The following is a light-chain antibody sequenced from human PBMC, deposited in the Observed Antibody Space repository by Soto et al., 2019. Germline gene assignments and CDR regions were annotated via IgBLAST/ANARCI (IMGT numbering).Light chain of an antibody. CDR2: DVS. J-gene: IGLJ2*01. CDR3: SSYTSSNRV. CDR1: SSDVGGYNY. Sequence: QSVLTQPASVSGSPGQSITISCTGTSSDVGGYNYVSWYQQHPGKAPKLMIYDVSNRPSGVSNRFSGSKSGNTASLTISGLQAEDEADYYCSSYTSSNRVFGGGTKVTVL. V-gene: IGLV2-14*03.